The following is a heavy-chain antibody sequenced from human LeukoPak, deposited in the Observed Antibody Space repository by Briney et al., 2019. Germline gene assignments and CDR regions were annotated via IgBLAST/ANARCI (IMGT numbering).Heavy chain of an antibody. CDR1: GYIFTAYY. CDR3: AVAVAGTGGFDY. D-gene: IGHD6-19*01. Sequence: GASVKASCTASGYIFTAYYMHWVRQAPGQGLEWMGWINPNSGGTSYPQKFQGRVTMTRDTSTSTAYVELSRLRSDDTAVYYCAVAVAGTGGFDYWGQGTLVAVSS. V-gene: IGHV1-2*02. J-gene: IGHJ4*02. CDR2: INPNSGGT.